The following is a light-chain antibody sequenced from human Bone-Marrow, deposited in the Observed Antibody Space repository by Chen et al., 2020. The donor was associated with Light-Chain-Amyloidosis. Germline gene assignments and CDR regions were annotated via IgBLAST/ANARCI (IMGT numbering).Light chain of an antibody. Sequence: QAVLTQPASLSASPGASASLTCTLRSGINVGMYTMYWYQQKPGSPPQYLLTYKSDSDNQQGSGVPSRFSGSKDASANAGILLISGLHSEDEADDYCMMWHSSAWVFGGGTKLTVL. CDR3: MMWHSSAWV. CDR1: SGINVGMYT. J-gene: IGLJ3*02. CDR2: YKSDSDN. V-gene: IGLV5-45*01.